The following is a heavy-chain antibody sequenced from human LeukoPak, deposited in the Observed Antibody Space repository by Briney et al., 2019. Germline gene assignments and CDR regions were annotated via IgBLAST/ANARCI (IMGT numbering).Heavy chain of an antibody. Sequence: ASVKVSCKASGYTFITYGIAWVRQAPGHGLEWVGCICPYSGNTNYAEKLQGRVTMTTDTSTSTAYMELRSLRSDDTAVYYCARAKLGYCTNGVCYSTWFDPWGQGTLVTVSS. D-gene: IGHD2-8*01. J-gene: IGHJ5*02. CDR1: GYTFITYG. CDR2: ICPYSGNT. CDR3: ARAKLGYCTNGVCYSTWFDP. V-gene: IGHV1-18*01.